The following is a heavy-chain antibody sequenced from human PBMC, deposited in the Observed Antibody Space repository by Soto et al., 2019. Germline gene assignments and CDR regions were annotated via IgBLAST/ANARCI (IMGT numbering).Heavy chain of an antibody. J-gene: IGHJ4*02. CDR3: ARVLFGGRKEVRHYFDY. CDR1: GYSISSAYY. V-gene: IGHV4-38-2*01. Sequence: SETLSLTCAVSGYSISSAYYWGWIRQPPGKGLEWIGSIYHSGTTYYNPSLKSRVTISIDTSKNQFSLKLSSVTAADTAVYYWARVLFGGRKEVRHYFDYWGQGTLVTVSS. D-gene: IGHD3-10*01. CDR2: IYHSGTT.